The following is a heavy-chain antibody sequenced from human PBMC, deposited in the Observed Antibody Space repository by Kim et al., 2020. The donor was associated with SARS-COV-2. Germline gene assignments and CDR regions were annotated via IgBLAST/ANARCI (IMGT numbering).Heavy chain of an antibody. CDR3: AKDKKIAVAGTRMEGYFDY. CDR2: ISWNSGSI. J-gene: IGHJ4*02. Sequence: GGSLRLSCAASGFTFDDYAMHWVRQAPGKGLEWVSGISWNSGSIGYADSVKGRFTISRDNAKNSLYLQMNSLRAEDTALYYCAKDKKIAVAGTRMEGYFDYWGQGTLVTVSS. CDR1: GFTFDDYA. V-gene: IGHV3-9*01. D-gene: IGHD6-19*01.